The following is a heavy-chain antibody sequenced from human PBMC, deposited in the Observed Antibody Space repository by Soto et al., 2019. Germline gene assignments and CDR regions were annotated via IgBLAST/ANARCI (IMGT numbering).Heavy chain of an antibody. D-gene: IGHD5-12*01. Sequence: SVKVSCKASGGTFSSYAISWVRQAPGQGLEWMGGIIPIFGTANYAQKFQGRVTITADESTSTAYMELSSLRSEDTAVYYCASGGSGSGYFDYWGQGTLVTVSS. V-gene: IGHV1-69*13. CDR2: IIPIFGTA. J-gene: IGHJ4*02. CDR3: ASGGSGSGYFDY. CDR1: GGTFSSYA.